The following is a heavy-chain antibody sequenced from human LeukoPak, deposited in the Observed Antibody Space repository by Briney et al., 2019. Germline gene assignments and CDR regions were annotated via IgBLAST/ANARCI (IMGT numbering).Heavy chain of an antibody. CDR3: ASRRNDAFDI. Sequence: GGSLRLSCAASGFTFSSYSMNWVRQAPGKGLEWVSSISSSSSYIYYADSVKGRFTISRDNAKNSLYLQMNGLRAEDTAAYYCASRRNDAFDIWGQGTMVTVSS. V-gene: IGHV3-21*01. J-gene: IGHJ3*02. CDR1: GFTFSSYS. CDR2: ISSSSSYI.